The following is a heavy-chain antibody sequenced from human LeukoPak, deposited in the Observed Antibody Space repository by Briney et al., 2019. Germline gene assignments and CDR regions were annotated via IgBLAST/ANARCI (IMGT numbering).Heavy chain of an antibody. Sequence: ASVKVSCKASGYTFTSYDINRVRQSTGQGLEWMGWMNPNSGNTGYAQKFQCRVTMTRHISISTAYMKLSSLRSEDTAVYYCAGTSTMVRGEPYFQHWGQGTLVTVSS. CDR1: GYTFTSYD. D-gene: IGHD3-10*01. CDR2: MNPNSGNT. CDR3: AGTSTMVRGEPYFQH. V-gene: IGHV1-8*01. J-gene: IGHJ1*01.